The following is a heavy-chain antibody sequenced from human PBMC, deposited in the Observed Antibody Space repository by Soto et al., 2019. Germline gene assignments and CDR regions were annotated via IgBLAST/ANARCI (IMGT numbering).Heavy chain of an antibody. CDR2: IYYSGST. J-gene: IGHJ6*02. Sequence: SETLSPTCTVSGGSISSGDYYWRWIRQPPGKGLEGFGHIYYSGSTYYNPSLKSRVTISIDTSKNQFSPKLSSVTAADTAVYYCARYPNVGPAETIPLYCMDVWGQGTTVTVSS. V-gene: IGHV4-30-4*01. D-gene: IGHD2-2*01. CDR3: ARYPNVGPAETIPLYCMDV. CDR1: GGSISSGDYY.